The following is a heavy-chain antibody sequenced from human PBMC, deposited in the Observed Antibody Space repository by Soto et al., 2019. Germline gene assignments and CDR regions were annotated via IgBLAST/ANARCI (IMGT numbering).Heavy chain of an antibody. D-gene: IGHD5-18*01. V-gene: IGHV3-53*01. CDR3: ATGGDTAKDGY. CDR2: IYYNGNT. Sequence: VQLVESGGGLVQPGGSLRLSCAGSGFTVTANHMTWVRQAPGRGPEWVSTIYYNGNTFHADSVWGRFTISRDTSKNMLYLQMNSLRAEDTAVYYCATGGDTAKDGYWGQGTLVTVSS. J-gene: IGHJ4*02. CDR1: GFTVTANH.